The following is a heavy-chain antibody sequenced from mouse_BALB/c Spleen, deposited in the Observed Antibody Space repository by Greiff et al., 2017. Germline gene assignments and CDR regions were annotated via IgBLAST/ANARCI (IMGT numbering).Heavy chain of an antibody. D-gene: IGHD2-1*01. CDR1: GYSITSGYY. J-gene: IGHJ3*01. CDR2: ISYDGSN. CDR3: AREGIYGNYEAY. Sequence: DVQLQESGPGLVKPSQSLSLTCSVTGYSITSGYYWNWIRQFPGNKLEWMGYISYDGSNNYNPSLKNRISITRDTSKNQFFLKLNSVTTEDTATYYCAREGIYGNYEAYWGQGTLVTVSA. V-gene: IGHV3-6*02.